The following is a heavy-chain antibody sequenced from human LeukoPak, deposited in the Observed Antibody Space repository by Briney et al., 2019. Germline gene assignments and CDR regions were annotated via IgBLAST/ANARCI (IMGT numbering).Heavy chain of an antibody. CDR2: INSDGSSA. CDR3: ARVPITLAGTKDAKYFQH. Sequence: GGSLRLSCAASGFTFSSYWMHWVRQGPGKGLVWVSRINSDGSSANYADSVKGRFTISRDNAKNTLYLQMNSLRAEDTAVYYCARVPITLAGTKDAKYFQHWGQGTLVTVSS. D-gene: IGHD6-19*01. CDR1: GFTFSSYW. V-gene: IGHV3-74*01. J-gene: IGHJ1*01.